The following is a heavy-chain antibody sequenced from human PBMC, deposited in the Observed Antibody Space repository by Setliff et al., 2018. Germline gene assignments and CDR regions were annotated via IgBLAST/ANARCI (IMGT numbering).Heavy chain of an antibody. V-gene: IGHV4-59*11. CDR3: ARGITPTTRPGYYYMDV. CDR2: VYYSGLD. D-gene: IGHD3-16*01. CDR1: GDSISGRF. J-gene: IGHJ6*03. Sequence: SETLSLTCTVSGDSISGRFWNWIRQTPDKGLEWIGRVYYSGLDDLNPSLQSRLTISVDTSKKQFSLSLTSVTAADTAIYYCARGITPTTRPGYYYMDVWGEGTTVTVSS.